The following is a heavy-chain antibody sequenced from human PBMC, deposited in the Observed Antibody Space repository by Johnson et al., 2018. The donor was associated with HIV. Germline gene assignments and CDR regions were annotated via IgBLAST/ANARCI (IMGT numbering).Heavy chain of an antibody. V-gene: IGHV3-30*04. CDR3: AREGRGSPDGFDI. CDR1: GFTFSRYS. Sequence: VQLVESGGGVVQPGRSLRLTCAASGFTFSRYSMHWVRQAPGKGLQWVAHLSYDGMKKYYPESLGGRFTISRDNSNNNLYLQMNTLITEDTAVYYCAREGRGSPDGFDICGQGTMVTVSS. J-gene: IGHJ3*02. D-gene: IGHD3-16*01. CDR2: LSYDGMKK.